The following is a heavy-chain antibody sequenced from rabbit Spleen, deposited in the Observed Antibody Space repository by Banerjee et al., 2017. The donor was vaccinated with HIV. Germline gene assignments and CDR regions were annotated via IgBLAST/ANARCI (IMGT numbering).Heavy chain of an antibody. Sequence: QLVESGGGLVQPGGSLKLSCKASGFSLTNYWMNWVRQAPGKGLEWIGYIDPVFGITIYANSVKGRFTISRDNAQNTVLLQLNSLTAADTAAYFCVREVYNILKLWGPGTLVTVS. CDR2: IDPVFGIT. V-gene: IGHV1S7*01. D-gene: IGHD4-1*01. CDR1: GFSLTNYW. CDR3: VREVYNILKL. J-gene: IGHJ4*01.